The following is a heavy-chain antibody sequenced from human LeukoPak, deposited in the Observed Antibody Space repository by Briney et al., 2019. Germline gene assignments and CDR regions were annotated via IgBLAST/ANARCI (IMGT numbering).Heavy chain of an antibody. CDR1: GFTFSDYA. CDR2: ISGSGGNT. D-gene: IGHD2/OR15-2a*01. Sequence: GGSLRLSCAASGFTFSDYAMNWVRQAPGRGLEWVSTISGSGGNTYYAGSVKGRLTISRDNSKNTLYLQMNRLRAEDTAVYYCANLHYLNSDYWGQVTLVTVSS. CDR3: ANLHYLNSDY. J-gene: IGHJ4*02. V-gene: IGHV3-23*01.